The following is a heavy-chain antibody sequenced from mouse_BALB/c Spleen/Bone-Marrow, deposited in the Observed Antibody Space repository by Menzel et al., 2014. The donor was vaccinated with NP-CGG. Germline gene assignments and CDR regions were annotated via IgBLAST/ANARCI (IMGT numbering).Heavy chain of an antibody. CDR1: GYTSTSYV. Sequence: QLQESGPELVKPGASVKMSCMASGYTSTSYVMHWVKQKPGQGLEWIGYINPFNDGIEYNEKFKVKATLTSDKSSSTAYMELSSLTSEDSAVYYCARGTTVVGDYWGQGTTLTVSS. D-gene: IGHD1-1*01. CDR3: ARGTTVVGDY. V-gene: IGHV1-14*01. J-gene: IGHJ2*01. CDR2: INPFNDGI.